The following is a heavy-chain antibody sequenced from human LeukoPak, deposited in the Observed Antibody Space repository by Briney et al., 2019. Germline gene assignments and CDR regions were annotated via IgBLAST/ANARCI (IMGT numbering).Heavy chain of an antibody. CDR1: GFTVSSNY. D-gene: IGHD5-24*01. J-gene: IGHJ4*02. Sequence: PGGSLRLSCAAPGFTVSSNYMSWVRQAPGKGLEWVSVIYSGGSTYYADSVKGRFTISRDNSKNTLYLQMNSLRAEDTAVYYCAREAPARGLDYWGQGTLVTVSS. V-gene: IGHV3-53*01. CDR2: IYSGGST. CDR3: AREAPARGLDY.